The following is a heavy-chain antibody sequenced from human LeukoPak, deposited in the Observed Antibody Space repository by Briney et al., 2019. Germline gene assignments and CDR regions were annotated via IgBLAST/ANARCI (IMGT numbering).Heavy chain of an antibody. CDR2: IYYSGST. Sequence: SETLSLTCTVSGGSISDNYWSWIRQPPGKGLEWIGYIYYSGSTDYNSSLKSRVAMSVDTSKNQFSLKLSSVTAADTAVYFCARGGWSFDYWGQGTLATVSS. CDR1: GGSISDNY. CDR3: ARGGWSFDY. V-gene: IGHV4-59*08. J-gene: IGHJ4*02. D-gene: IGHD3-10*01.